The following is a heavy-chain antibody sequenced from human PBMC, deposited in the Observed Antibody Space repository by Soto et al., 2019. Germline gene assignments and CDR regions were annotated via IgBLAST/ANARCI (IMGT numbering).Heavy chain of an antibody. Sequence: QITLKESGPTLVKPTQTLTLTCTFTGFSLSSSHVAVGWIRQPPGKAPECLAFIYWDGNEHYSPSLRSRLTLTKDTSKNQLFLTMADMDPEDTATYFCAYGSGWLFDYWGQGTRVTVSS. CDR3: AYGSGWLFDY. V-gene: IGHV2-5*02. J-gene: IGHJ4*02. D-gene: IGHD6-19*01. CDR2: IYWDGNE. CDR1: GFSLSSSHVA.